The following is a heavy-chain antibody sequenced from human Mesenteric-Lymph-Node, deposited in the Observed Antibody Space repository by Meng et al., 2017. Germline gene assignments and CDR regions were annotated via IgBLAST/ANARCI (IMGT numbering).Heavy chain of an antibody. Sequence: ASLKISCAASGFTFSNYVMSWVRQAPGKGLEWVSAISASGGVTYDEDSVKGRFTISRDNSKNTLYLQMNSLRDDDTAVYYCAKEEGSGTTHYWGQGTLVTVSS. V-gene: IGHV3-23*01. CDR2: ISASGGVT. J-gene: IGHJ4*02. D-gene: IGHD1-1*01. CDR3: AKEEGSGTTHY. CDR1: GFTFSNYV.